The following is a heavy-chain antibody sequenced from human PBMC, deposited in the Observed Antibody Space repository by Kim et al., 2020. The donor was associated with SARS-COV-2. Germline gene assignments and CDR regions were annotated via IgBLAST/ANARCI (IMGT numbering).Heavy chain of an antibody. CDR1: GFTFSSFG. D-gene: IGHD6-19*01. J-gene: IGHJ4*02. CDR3: AKQDSAGYSSGWWIDY. V-gene: IGHV3-30*18. Sequence: GGSLRLSCAASGFTFSSFGMHWVRQAPGKGLEWVAVISYDGSNKYYADSVKGRFTISRDNSKNTLYLQMNSLRAEDTAVYYCAKQDSAGYSSGWWIDYWGQGTLVTVSS. CDR2: ISYDGSNK.